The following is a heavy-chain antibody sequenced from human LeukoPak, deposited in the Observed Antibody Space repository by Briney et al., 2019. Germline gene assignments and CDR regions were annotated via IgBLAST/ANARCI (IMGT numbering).Heavy chain of an antibody. CDR1: GFTFSNYD. CDR3: ARERPDPLDAFDI. J-gene: IGHJ3*02. Sequence: GGSLRLSCAASGFTFSNYDMNWVRQAPGKGLEWVSYISSSTSTIYYADSVKGRFTISRDNVKNSLYLQMNNLRAEDTAVYYCARERPDPLDAFDIWGQGTMVTVSS. D-gene: IGHD2-2*01. V-gene: IGHV3-48*04. CDR2: ISSSTSTI.